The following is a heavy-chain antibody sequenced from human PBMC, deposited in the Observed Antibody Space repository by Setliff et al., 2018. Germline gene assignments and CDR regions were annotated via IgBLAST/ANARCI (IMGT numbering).Heavy chain of an antibody. V-gene: IGHV3-23*01. Sequence: PGGSLRLSCVASGLTFSSYATTWVRQAPGKGLEWLSAIRGSGGSTLYADSVKGRFTISRDNSQNTLYLQMNSLRTEDTAVYYCFGAGTCSYWGQGTLVTVSS. CDR1: GLTFSSYA. CDR3: FGAGTCSY. D-gene: IGHD3-10*01. J-gene: IGHJ4*02. CDR2: IRGSGGST.